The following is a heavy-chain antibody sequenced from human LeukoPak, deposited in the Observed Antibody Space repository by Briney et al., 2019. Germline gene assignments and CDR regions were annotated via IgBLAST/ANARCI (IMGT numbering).Heavy chain of an antibody. D-gene: IGHD7-27*01. Sequence: PGESLQISCQGSGYNFPIYWIGWVRQLPGQGLEWMGIIYPDDSNTIYGPSFQGQVTISADKSINTAYLEWSSLKASDTAIYYCARPTRQLTGRTAFDIWGQGTMVTVSS. J-gene: IGHJ3*02. CDR1: GYNFPIYW. CDR2: IYPDDSNT. V-gene: IGHV5-51*01. CDR3: ARPTRQLTGRTAFDI.